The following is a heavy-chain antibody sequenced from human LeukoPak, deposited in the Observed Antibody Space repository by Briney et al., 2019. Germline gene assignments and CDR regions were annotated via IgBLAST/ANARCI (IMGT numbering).Heavy chain of an antibody. CDR2: IYHSGST. J-gene: IGHJ4*02. CDR1: GYSISSGYY. Sequence: PSQTLSLTCAVSGYSISSGYYWGWIRQPPGKGLEWIGSIYHSGSTYYNPSLKSRVTISVDTSKNQFSLKLSSVTAADTAVYYCARRVYGYWEDYWGQGTLVTVSS. D-gene: IGHD5-18*01. CDR3: ARRVYGYWEDY. V-gene: IGHV4-38-2*01.